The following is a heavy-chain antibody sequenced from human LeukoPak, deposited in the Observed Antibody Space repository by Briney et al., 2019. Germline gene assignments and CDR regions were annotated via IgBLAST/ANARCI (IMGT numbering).Heavy chain of an antibody. CDR3: ARDARRYSGSYYWVY. CDR2: ISSSSSYI. Sequence: GGCLRLSWAASGFTFSSYSINWVRQAPGKGLEWVSSISSSSSYIYYADSVKGRFTISRENAKNSLYLQMNSLRAEDTAVYYCARDARRYSGSYYWVYWGQGTLVTVSS. V-gene: IGHV3-21*01. J-gene: IGHJ4*02. CDR1: GFTFSSYS. D-gene: IGHD1-26*01.